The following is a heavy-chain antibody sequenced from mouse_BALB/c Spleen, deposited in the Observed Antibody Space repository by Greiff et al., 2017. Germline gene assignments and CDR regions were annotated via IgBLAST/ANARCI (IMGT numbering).Heavy chain of an antibody. CDR3: ARHEGDLDYYGSRFDY. V-gene: IGHV5-6*01. Sequence: EVKLMESGGDLVKPGGSLKLSCAASGFTFSSYGMSWVRQTPDKRLEWVATISSGGSYTYYPDSVKGRFTISRDNAKNTLYLQMSSLKSEDTAMYYCARHEGDLDYYGSRFDYWGQGTTLTVSS. D-gene: IGHD1-1*01. CDR1: GFTFSSYG. J-gene: IGHJ2*01. CDR2: ISSGGSYT.